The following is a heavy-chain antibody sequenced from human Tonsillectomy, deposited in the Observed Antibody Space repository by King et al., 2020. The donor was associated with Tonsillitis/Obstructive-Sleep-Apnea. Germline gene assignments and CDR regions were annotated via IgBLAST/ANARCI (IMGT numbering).Heavy chain of an antibody. CDR2: IGTAGDT. Sequence: DVQLVESGGGLVQPGGSLRLSCAASGFTFSSYDMHWVRQATGKGLEWVSAIGTAGDTYYPGSVKGRFTISRENAKNSLYLQMNSLRAGDTAVYYCARRRGDVVVPAAITKHNAFDIWGQGTMVTVSS. D-gene: IGHD2-2*02. V-gene: IGHV3-13*01. CDR3: ARRRGDVVVPAAITKHNAFDI. J-gene: IGHJ3*02. CDR1: GFTFSSYD.